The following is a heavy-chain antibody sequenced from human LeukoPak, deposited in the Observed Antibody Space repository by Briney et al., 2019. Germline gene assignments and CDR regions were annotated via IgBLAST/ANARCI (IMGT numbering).Heavy chain of an antibody. D-gene: IGHD4-17*01. Sequence: PGGSLRLSCAASGFTFSNYAMSWVRQAPGKGLEWVSIISGSGGSTFYADSVKGRFTISRDNAKNSLYLQMNSLRAEDMAVYYCARDLDYGDYAPWDCWGQGTLVTVSS. J-gene: IGHJ4*02. CDR1: GFTFSNYA. V-gene: IGHV3-23*01. CDR3: ARDLDYGDYAPWDC. CDR2: ISGSGGST.